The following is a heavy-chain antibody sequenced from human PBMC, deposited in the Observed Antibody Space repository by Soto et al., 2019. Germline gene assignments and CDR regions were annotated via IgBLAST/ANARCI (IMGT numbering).Heavy chain of an antibody. CDR1: GGTFTNYA. CDR3: ASGIGSNYYYGMDV. D-gene: IGHD3-10*01. CDR2: IIPIFGTA. Sequence: GASVKVSCKASGGTFTNYAFSWVRQAPGQGLEWLGGIIPIFGTANYAQKFQGRVTITADESTSTAYMELSSLRSEDTAVYYCASGIGSNYYYGMDVWGQGTTVTVSS. V-gene: IGHV1-69*13. J-gene: IGHJ6*02.